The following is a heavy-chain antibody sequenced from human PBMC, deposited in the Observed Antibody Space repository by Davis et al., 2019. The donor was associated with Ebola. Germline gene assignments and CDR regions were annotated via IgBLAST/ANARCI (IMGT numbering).Heavy chain of an antibody. CDR3: TTPGGQDSGYDVFDI. Sequence: ASVKVSCKASGYTFTNYYMHWVRQAPGQGLEWMGMINPNDGRTIYAQKFQGRVTVIRDTSTTTVYMDLSSLRSEDTALYCCTTPGGQDSGYDVFDIWGQGTMVTVSS. V-gene: IGHV1-46*03. CDR2: INPNDGRT. D-gene: IGHD5-12*01. CDR1: GYTFTNYY. J-gene: IGHJ3*02.